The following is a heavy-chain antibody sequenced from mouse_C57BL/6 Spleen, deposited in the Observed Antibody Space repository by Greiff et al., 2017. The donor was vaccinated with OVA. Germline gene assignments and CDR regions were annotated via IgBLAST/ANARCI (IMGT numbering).Heavy chain of an antibody. CDR1: GFTFSDYG. CDR2: ISSGSSTI. D-gene: IGHD2-3*01. CDR3: ARVGNDGDAWFAY. J-gene: IGHJ3*01. V-gene: IGHV5-17*01. Sequence: VQLKESGGGLVKPGGSLKLSCAASGFTFSDYGMHWVRQAPETGLEWVAYISSGSSTIYYADTVKGRFTISRDNAKNTLFLQMTSLRSEDTAMYYCARVGNDGDAWFAYWGQGTLVTVSA.